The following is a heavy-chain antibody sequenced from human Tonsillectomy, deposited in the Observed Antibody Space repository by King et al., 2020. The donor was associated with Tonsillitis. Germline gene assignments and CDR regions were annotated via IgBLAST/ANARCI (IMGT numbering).Heavy chain of an antibody. Sequence: VQLVESGGGVVQPGRSLRLSCAASGFTFSSYGMHWVRQAPGKGLEWVAVISYDGSNKYYADSVKGRFTISRDNSKNTLDLKMNSLRAEDTALYYCAKDDARWFGELGALGYFDYWGQGTLVTVSS. J-gene: IGHJ4*02. CDR3: AKDDARWFGELGALGYFDY. CDR2: ISYDGSNK. V-gene: IGHV3-30*18. CDR1: GFTFSSYG. D-gene: IGHD3-10*01.